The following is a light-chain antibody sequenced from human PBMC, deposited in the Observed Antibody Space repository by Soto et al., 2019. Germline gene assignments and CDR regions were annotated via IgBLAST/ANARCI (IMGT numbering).Light chain of an antibody. CDR3: QQRSDWPWT. CDR1: QSVRSY. Sequence: EIVLTQSPATLSLFPGERATLSCRASQSVRSYFAWYQQTPGKAPRLVIYDASYRAPGIPVRFSGSGSGTDFTLTISSLEPEDCPVYYCQQRSDWPWTFGQGTKVEI. J-gene: IGKJ1*01. V-gene: IGKV3-11*01. CDR2: DAS.